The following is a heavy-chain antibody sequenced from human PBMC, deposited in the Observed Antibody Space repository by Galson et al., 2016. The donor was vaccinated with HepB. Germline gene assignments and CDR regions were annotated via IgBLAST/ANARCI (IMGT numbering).Heavy chain of an antibody. V-gene: IGHV1-3*01. Sequence: SVKVSCKASGYTFSSSAMHWVRQAPGQRLEWMGWINAGNGNTKYSQKFQGRVTITRDTSTSTAYMELSSLRSEDTAVYYCARHFSGSYSFGYWGQGTLVTVSS. J-gene: IGHJ4*02. D-gene: IGHD1-26*01. CDR2: INAGNGNT. CDR3: ARHFSGSYSFGY. CDR1: GYTFSSSA.